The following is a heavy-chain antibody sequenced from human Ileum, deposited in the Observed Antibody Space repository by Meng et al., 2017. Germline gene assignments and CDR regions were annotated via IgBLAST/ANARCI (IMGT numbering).Heavy chain of an antibody. J-gene: IGHJ4*02. CDR3: SRTSYYDNSGYYPG. CDR2: INHSGST. V-gene: IGHV4-34*01. D-gene: IGHD3-22*01. Sequence: QVRLKQWGAGLLKPSETLSLTCAVYVGSFSGYYWSWIRQPPGKGLEWIGEINHSGSTNYNPSLKSRVTISVDTSKNQFSLKLSSVTAADTAVYYCSRTSYYDNSGYYPGWGQGTLVTVSS. CDR1: VGSFSGYY.